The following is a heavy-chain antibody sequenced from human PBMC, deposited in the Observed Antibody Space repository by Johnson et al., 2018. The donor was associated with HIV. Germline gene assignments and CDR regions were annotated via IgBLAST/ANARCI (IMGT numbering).Heavy chain of an antibody. CDR2: ISSSVSTI. D-gene: IGHD3-3*01. J-gene: IGHJ3*01. CDR3: AMPGGADYYFWSGYYDAFDV. Sequence: QVQLVESGGGLVKPGGSLRLSCAASGFTFSDYYMSWIRQAPGKGLEWVSYISSSVSTIYYADSVKGRFTISRDNAKNSLYLQMNTLRAEDTAVYYWAMPGGADYYFWSGYYDAFDVWGQGTMVTVCS. V-gene: IGHV3-11*04. CDR1: GFTFSDYY.